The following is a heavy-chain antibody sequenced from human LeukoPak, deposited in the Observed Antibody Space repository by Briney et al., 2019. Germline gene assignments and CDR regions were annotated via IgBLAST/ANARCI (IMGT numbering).Heavy chain of an antibody. Sequence: SVKVSCKYYGDIFSSYGVVWVRQAPGQRREWMGRIIPIVGRGKYAQKFQDRVTITADKSTSTVYMELSSLRSEDTAVYYCARVVGTSYFDYWGPGTLVTASS. J-gene: IGHJ4*02. CDR1: GDIFSSYG. CDR2: IIPIVGRG. V-gene: IGHV1-69*04. CDR3: ARVVGTSYFDY. D-gene: IGHD1-26*01.